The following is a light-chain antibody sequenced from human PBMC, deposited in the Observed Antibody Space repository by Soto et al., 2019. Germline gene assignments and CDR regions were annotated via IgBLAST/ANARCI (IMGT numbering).Light chain of an antibody. J-gene: IGKJ1*01. CDR2: GGS. Sequence: EIVFTQSPFALSLSPGERATLSCRASQSVSSSYLAWYQQKPGQAPRLLIYGGSSRATGIPVRFSGSGSETDFTLTITRLEPEDFAVYYCQQYSSSRTFGQGTKVAI. CDR3: QQYSSSRT. V-gene: IGKV3-20*01. CDR1: QSVSSSY.